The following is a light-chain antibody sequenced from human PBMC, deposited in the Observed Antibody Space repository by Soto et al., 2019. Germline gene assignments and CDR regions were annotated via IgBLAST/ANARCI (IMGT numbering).Light chain of an antibody. CDR2: GAS. J-gene: IGKJ2*01. V-gene: IGKV3-20*01. CDR1: QSVRSTY. CDR3: QLYGSPPLYT. Sequence: EVVLTQSPGTLSLSPGERAALSCRASQSVRSTYLAWYQQKPGQAPRLLIYGASSRATGIPDRFSGSGSGTDFTLTISRPEPEDFAVYYCQLYGSPPLYTFGQGTKLEI.